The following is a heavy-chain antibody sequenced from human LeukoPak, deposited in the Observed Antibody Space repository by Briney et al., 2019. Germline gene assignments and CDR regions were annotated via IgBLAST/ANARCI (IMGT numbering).Heavy chain of an antibody. CDR2: IYYSGST. Sequence: SETLSLTCTVSGGSISSSSYYWGWIRQPPGKGLEWIGSIYYSGSTYYNPSLKSRVTISVDTSKNQFSLKLSSVTAADTAVYYCARGGYNWNYPNYYYYYYGMDVWGQGTTVTVSS. D-gene: IGHD1-7*01. J-gene: IGHJ6*02. CDR3: ARGGYNWNYPNYYYYYYGMDV. CDR1: GGSISSSSYY. V-gene: IGHV4-39*01.